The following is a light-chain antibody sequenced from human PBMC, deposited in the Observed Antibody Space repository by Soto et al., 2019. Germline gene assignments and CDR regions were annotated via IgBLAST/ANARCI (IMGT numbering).Light chain of an antibody. CDR3: SSYTSSSTLV. J-gene: IGLJ2*01. CDR2: DVS. CDR1: SSDVGGYNY. V-gene: IGLV2-14*01. Sequence: QSVLTHPASGYVFPGRSITITSTRTSSDVGGYNYVSWYQQHPGKAPKLMIYDVSNRPSGVSNRFSGSKSGNTASLTISGLQAEDEADYDCSSYTSSSTLVFGGGTKVTVL.